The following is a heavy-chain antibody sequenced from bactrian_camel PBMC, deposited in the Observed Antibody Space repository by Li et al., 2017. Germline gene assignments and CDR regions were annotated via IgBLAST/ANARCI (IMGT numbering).Heavy chain of an antibody. CDR1: GYSYNTYC. J-gene: IGHJ4*01. Sequence: QLVESGGDSVQAGGSLRLSCAVSGYSYNTYCMGWFRQALDKEREGLAALDSNGISTYAESVKGRFTISRDDARGTAFLQVTNLKPEDTAVYYCAARSPGYYNQCDLEYEYEYEGQGTQVTVS. D-gene: IGHD2*01. CDR2: LDSNGIS. V-gene: IGHV3S53*01. CDR3: AARSPGYYNQCDLEYEYEY.